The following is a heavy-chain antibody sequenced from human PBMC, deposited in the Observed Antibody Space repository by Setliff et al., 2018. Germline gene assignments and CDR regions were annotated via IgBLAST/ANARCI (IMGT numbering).Heavy chain of an antibody. CDR3: AKRDYYDSSGYLLPYMDV. V-gene: IGHV3-53*01. J-gene: IGHJ6*03. D-gene: IGHD3-22*01. Sequence: PGGSLRLSCAASGFTVSSNYMSWVRQAPGKGLEWVSVIYSGGSTYYADSVKGRFTISRDNSKNTLYLQMNSLRAEDTAVYYCAKRDYYDSSGYLLPYMDVWGKGTTVTVSS. CDR2: IYSGGST. CDR1: GFTVSSNY.